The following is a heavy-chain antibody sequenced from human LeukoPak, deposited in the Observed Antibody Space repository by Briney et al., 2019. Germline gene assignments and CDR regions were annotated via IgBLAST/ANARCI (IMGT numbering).Heavy chain of an antibody. CDR2: ISSSSSYI. D-gene: IGHD5-18*01. CDR1: GFTFSSYS. V-gene: IGHV3-21*01. Sequence: GGSLSLSCAASGFTFSSYSMNWVRQAPGKGLEWVSSISSSSSYIYYADSVKGRYTISRDNAQNSLYLQMNRLGVEDTAVYYCARDAGYGYDRFDYWGQGTQVTVSS. J-gene: IGHJ4*02. CDR3: ARDAGYGYDRFDY.